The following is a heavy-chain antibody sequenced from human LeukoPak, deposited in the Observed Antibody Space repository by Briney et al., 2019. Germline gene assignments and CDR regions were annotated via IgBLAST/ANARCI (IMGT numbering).Heavy chain of an antibody. CDR3: TSWGMVRGELISY. D-gene: IGHD3-10*01. Sequence: GGSLRLSCAASGFTFSGSAMHWVRQASGKGLEWVGRIRSKANSYATAYAASVKGRFTISRDDSKNTAYLQMNSLKTEDTAVYYCTSWGMVRGELISYWGQGTLVTVSS. CDR1: GFTFSGSA. CDR2: IRSKANSYAT. V-gene: IGHV3-73*01. J-gene: IGHJ4*02.